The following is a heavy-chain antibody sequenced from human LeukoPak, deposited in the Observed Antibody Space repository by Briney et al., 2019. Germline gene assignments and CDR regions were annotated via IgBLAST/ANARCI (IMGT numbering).Heavy chain of an antibody. J-gene: IGHJ6*04. CDR1: GFTFSSYE. CDR3: ARSRCSSTSCYRGMDV. Sequence: GGSLRLSCAASGFTFSSYEMNWVRPAPGKGLEWVSYISSSGSTIYYADSVKGRFTISRDNAKNSLYLQMNSLRAEDTAVYYCARSRCSSTSCYRGMDVWGKGTTVTVSS. D-gene: IGHD2-2*01. V-gene: IGHV3-48*03. CDR2: ISSSGSTI.